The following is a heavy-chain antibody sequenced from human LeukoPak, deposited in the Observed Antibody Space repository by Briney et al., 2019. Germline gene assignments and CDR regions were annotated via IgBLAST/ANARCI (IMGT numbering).Heavy chain of an antibody. CDR1: GYTLTELS. V-gene: IGHV1-69*13. Sequence: ASVKVSCKVSGYTLTELSMHWVRQAPGKGLEWMGGIIPIFGTANYAQKFQGRVTITADESTSTAYMELSSLRSEDTAVYYCATSGEDCGGDCYHYYYYYYMDVWGKGTTVTISS. D-gene: IGHD2-21*02. J-gene: IGHJ6*03. CDR3: ATSGEDCGGDCYHYYYYYYMDV. CDR2: IIPIFGTA.